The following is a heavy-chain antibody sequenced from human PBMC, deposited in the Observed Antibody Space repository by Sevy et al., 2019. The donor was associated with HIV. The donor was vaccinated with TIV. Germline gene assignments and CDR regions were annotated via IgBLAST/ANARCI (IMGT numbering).Heavy chain of an antibody. CDR3: AKAAGANMRPGIIPGDGMDV. CDR1: GFTFNNYG. CDR2: ISYERINK. V-gene: IGHV3-30*18. D-gene: IGHD2-2*01. J-gene: IGHJ6*02. Sequence: GGCLRLSCAASGFTFNNYGMHWVRQAPGKGLEWVAVISYERINKYYSDSVKGRFTISRDNSKNRLDLQMNSLRPEDTAVYYCAKAAGANMRPGIIPGDGMDVWGQGTTVTVSS.